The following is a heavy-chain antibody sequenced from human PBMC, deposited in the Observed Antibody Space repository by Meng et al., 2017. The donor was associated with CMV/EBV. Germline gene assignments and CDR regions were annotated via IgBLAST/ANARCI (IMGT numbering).Heavy chain of an antibody. V-gene: IGHV3-21*01. J-gene: IGHJ4*02. D-gene: IGHD3-3*01. Sequence: LTFSSYSMNWVRQAPGKGLEWVSSISSSSSYIYYADSVKGRFTISRDNAKNSLYLQMNSLRAEDTAVYYCARDAYHYDFWSDRTSIDYWGQGTLVTVSS. CDR1: LTFSSYS. CDR3: ARDAYHYDFWSDRTSIDY. CDR2: ISSSSSYI.